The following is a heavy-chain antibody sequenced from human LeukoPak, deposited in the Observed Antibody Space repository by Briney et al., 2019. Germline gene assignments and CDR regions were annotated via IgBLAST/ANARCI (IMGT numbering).Heavy chain of an antibody. CDR2: IYYSGST. V-gene: IGHV4-39*07. Sequence: SETLSLTCTVSGGSISSSSYYWGWIRQPPGKGLEWIGSIYYSGSTYYNPSLKSRVTISVDTSKNQFSLKLSSVTAADTAVYYCARTLSGYPDYWGQGTLVTVSS. J-gene: IGHJ4*02. D-gene: IGHD3-3*01. CDR3: ARTLSGYPDY. CDR1: GGSISSSSYY.